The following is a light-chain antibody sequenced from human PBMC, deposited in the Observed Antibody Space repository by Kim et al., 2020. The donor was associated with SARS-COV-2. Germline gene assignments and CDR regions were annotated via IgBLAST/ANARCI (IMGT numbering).Light chain of an antibody. J-gene: IGKJ3*01. CDR3: QQANSFPWT. V-gene: IGKV1-12*02. CDR2: SAS. CDR1: QDISNW. Sequence: ASVGHRVSFTCRASQDISNWLAWYQQKPGTAPKLLIYSASSLHSGVPSRFSGSGSGTDFTLTITNLQPEDSATYYCQQANSFPWTFGLGTKVDIK.